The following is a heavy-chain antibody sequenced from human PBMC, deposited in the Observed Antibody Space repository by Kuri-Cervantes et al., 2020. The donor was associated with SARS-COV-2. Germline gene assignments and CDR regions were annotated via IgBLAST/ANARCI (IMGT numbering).Heavy chain of an antibody. CDR1: GFTFSSYW. Sequence: GESLKISCAASGFTFSSYWMHWVRQAPGKGLVWVSRINSDGSSTSYADSVKGRFTISRDNVKNSLYLQMNSLRAEDTAVYYCATPAPEYGGNSGGWVFWGQGTLVTVSS. V-gene: IGHV3-74*01. CDR2: INSDGSST. CDR3: ATPAPEYGGNSGGWVF. J-gene: IGHJ4*02. D-gene: IGHD4-23*01.